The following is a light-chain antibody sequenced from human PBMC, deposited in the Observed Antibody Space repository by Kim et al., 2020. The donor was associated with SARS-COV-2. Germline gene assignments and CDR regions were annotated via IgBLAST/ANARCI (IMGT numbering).Light chain of an antibody. CDR2: DAS. CDR1: QGVSNY. V-gene: IGKV3-11*01. J-gene: IGKJ4*01. Sequence: LSPGERATLSCRASQGVSNYLAWYQQKPGQAPRLLIYDASNMATDIPARFSGSGSGTDFTLTISSLEPEDFAVYYCQQRSNWPLTFGGGTKVDIK. CDR3: QQRSNWPLT.